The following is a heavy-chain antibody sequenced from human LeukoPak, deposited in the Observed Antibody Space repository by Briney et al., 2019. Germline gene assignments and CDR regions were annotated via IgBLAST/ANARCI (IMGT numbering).Heavy chain of an antibody. J-gene: IGHJ6*02. CDR2: INHSGST. V-gene: IGHV4-34*01. Sequence: SETLSLTCAVYGVSFPGYYWSWIRQRPGKGLEWIGEINHSGSTYYNPFLKSPATISVDTSKNEFSLKLSSVTAADTAVYYCARGRGAARSHYYSGMDVWGQGTTVTVSS. CDR1: GVSFPGYY. D-gene: IGHD6-6*01. CDR3: ARGRGAARSHYYSGMDV.